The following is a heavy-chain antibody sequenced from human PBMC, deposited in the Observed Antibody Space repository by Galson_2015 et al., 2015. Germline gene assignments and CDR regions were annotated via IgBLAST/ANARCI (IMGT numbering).Heavy chain of an antibody. CDR1: GFTFSIYD. D-gene: IGHD6-19*01. CDR3: AKDLREYRSSGWLWYFDY. CDR2: ISGSSGST. J-gene: IGHJ4*02. Sequence: SLRLSCAASGFTFSIYDMNWVRQAPGKGLEWVSSISGSSGSTYYADSVKGRFTISRDNSKNTLYLQMNSLRAEDTAVYYCAKDLREYRSSGWLWYFDYWGQGTLVTVSS. V-gene: IGHV3-23*01.